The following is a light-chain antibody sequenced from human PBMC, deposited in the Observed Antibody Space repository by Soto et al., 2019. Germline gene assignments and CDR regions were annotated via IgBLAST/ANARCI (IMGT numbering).Light chain of an antibody. CDR2: EVN. CDR1: SGDIGAYNY. V-gene: IGLV2-8*01. CDR3: GAHAGSNTWV. J-gene: IGLJ3*02. Sequence: QSALTQSPSASASPGQSVTISCTGSSGDIGAYNYVSWYQQHPGKAPKLIIYEVNKRPSGVPDRFSGSKSGITASLTVSGLQADDEADYDCGAHAGSNTWVFGGGTKLTVL.